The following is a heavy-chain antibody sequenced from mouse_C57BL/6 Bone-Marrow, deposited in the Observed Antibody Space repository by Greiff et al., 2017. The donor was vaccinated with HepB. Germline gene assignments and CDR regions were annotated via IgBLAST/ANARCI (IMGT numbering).Heavy chain of an antibody. D-gene: IGHD3-2*02. Sequence: EVQLVESGGGLVQPGGSLKLSCAASGFTFSDYGMAWVRQAPRKGPEWVAFISNLAYSIYYADTVTGRFTISRENAKNTLYLEMSSLRSEDTAMYYCARGLRLPDYYAMDYWGQGTSVTVSS. CDR3: ARGLRLPDYYAMDY. CDR1: GFTFSDYG. CDR2: ISNLAYSI. J-gene: IGHJ4*01. V-gene: IGHV5-15*01.